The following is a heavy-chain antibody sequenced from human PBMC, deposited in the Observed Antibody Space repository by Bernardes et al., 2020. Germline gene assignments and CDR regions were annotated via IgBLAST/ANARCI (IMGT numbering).Heavy chain of an antibody. D-gene: IGHD2-15*01. V-gene: IGHV4-59*01. J-gene: IGHJ6*02. CDR3: ARAGYCSGGSCYQYYYGMDV. CDR1: GGSISSYY. CDR2: IYYSGST. Sequence: SETLSLTCTVSGGSISSYYWSWIRQPPGKGLEWIGYIYYSGSTNYNPSLKSRVTISVDTSKNQFSLKLSSVTAADTAVYYCARAGYCSGGSCYQYYYGMDVWGQGTTVTVSS.